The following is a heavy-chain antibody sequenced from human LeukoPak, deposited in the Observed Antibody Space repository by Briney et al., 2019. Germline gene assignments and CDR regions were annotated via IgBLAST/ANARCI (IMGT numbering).Heavy chain of an antibody. CDR1: GYSFTAYY. CDR2: INPTSGST. J-gene: IGHJ4*02. CDR3: AGGNLSGDHDF. V-gene: IGHV1-2*02. Sequence: ASVKVSCKASGYSFTAYYMHWVRQAPGQGLEWMGWINPTSGSTNYARTFRGRVTLTSDTSITTAYMELSRLKSDDTAVYYWAGGNLSGDHDFWGQGTLVTVSS. D-gene: IGHD1-26*01.